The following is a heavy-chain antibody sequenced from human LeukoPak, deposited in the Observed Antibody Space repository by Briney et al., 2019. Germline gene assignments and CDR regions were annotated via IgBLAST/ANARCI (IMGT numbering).Heavy chain of an antibody. CDR1: GGSISSSSYY. D-gene: IGHD3-3*01. CDR2: IYYSGST. CDR3: ATGKRITIFGVVTDDAFDI. J-gene: IGHJ3*02. V-gene: IGHV4-39*01. Sequence: SETLSLTCTVSGGSISSSSYYWGWIRQPPGKGLGWIGSIYYSGSTYYNPSLKSRVTISVDTSKNQFSLKLSSVTAADTAVYYCATGKRITIFGVVTDDAFDIWGQGTMVTVSS.